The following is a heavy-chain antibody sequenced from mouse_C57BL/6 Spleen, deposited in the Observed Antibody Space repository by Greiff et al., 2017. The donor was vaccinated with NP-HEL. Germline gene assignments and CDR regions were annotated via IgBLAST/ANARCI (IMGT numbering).Heavy chain of an antibody. V-gene: IGHV3-8*01. CDR1: GYSITSDY. CDR2: ISYSGST. CDR3: ASAFYGSSYGDWYFDV. J-gene: IGHJ1*03. Sequence: VQLQQSGPGLAKPSQTLSLTCSVTGYSITSDYWNWIRKFPGNKLEYMGYISYSGSTYYNPSLKSRISITRDTSKNQYYLQLNSVTAEDTATYYGASAFYGSSYGDWYFDVWGTGTTVTVSS. D-gene: IGHD1-1*01.